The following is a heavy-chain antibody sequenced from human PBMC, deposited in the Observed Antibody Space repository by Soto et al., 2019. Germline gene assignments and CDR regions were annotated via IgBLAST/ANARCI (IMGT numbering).Heavy chain of an antibody. CDR2: ISSSSSYI. V-gene: IGHV3-21*01. D-gene: IGHD3-16*02. CDR1: GFTFSSYS. J-gene: IGHJ4*02. Sequence: GGSLRLSCAASGFTFSSYSMNWVRQAPGKGLEWVSSISSSSSYIYYADSVKGRFTISRDNAKNSLYLQMNSLRAEDTAVYYCVAMITFGGVIVNWGQGTLVTVSS. CDR3: VAMITFGGVIVN.